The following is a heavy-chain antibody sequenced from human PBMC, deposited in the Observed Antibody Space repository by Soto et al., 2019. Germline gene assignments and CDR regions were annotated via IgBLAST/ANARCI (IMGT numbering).Heavy chain of an antibody. Sequence: GGSLRLSCAASGFTFSNYAMSWVRQAPGKGLEWVSSITGSGDYTYYADSVKGRFTISRDNSKNTLYLQMNSLRAEDTAVYYCAKARYYDSTGYLYYSDYRGKGTLVTVSS. CDR2: ITGSGDYT. V-gene: IGHV3-23*01. D-gene: IGHD3-22*01. CDR1: GFTFSNYA. CDR3: AKARYYDSTGYLYYSDY. J-gene: IGHJ4*02.